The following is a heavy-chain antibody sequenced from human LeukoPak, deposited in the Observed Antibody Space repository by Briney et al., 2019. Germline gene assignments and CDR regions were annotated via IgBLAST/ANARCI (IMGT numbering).Heavy chain of an antibody. CDR3: TRGSYGDYGY. D-gene: IGHD4-17*01. Sequence: GGSLRLSCAASGFIFSSFTMNWIRQAPGKGLEWVSSISSDSKSIYYADSVKGRFIISRDNAKNSLFLQMDSLRAEDTALYYCTRGSYGDYGYWGQGTLVTVSS. J-gene: IGHJ4*02. CDR2: ISSDSKSI. CDR1: GFIFSSFT. V-gene: IGHV3-21*01.